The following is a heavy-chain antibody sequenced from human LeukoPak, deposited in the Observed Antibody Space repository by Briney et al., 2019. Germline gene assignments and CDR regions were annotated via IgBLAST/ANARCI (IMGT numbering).Heavy chain of an antibody. D-gene: IGHD6-19*01. J-gene: IGHJ6*02. Sequence: GASVKVSCKASGGTFSSYAISWVRQAPGQGLEWMGGIIPIFGTANYAQKFQGRVTMTRNTSISTAYMELSSLRSEDTAVYYCARRHSSGWYYYYYYGMDVWGQGTTVTVSS. V-gene: IGHV1-69*05. CDR1: GGTFSSYA. CDR2: IIPIFGTA. CDR3: ARRHSSGWYYYYYYGMDV.